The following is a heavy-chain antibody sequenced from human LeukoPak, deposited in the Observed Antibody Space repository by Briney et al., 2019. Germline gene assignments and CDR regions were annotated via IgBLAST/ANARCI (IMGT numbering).Heavy chain of an antibody. CDR3: AKGEVGATIVDIDY. Sequence: GGSLRLSCAASGFTFSSYAMRWVRQAPGKGVEWVSAISGSGGSKYYADSVKGRFTISRDNSKNTLYLQMNSLRAEDTAVYYCAKGEVGATIVDIDYWGQGTLVTVSS. CDR1: GFTFSSYA. V-gene: IGHV3-23*01. CDR2: ISGSGGSK. D-gene: IGHD1-26*01. J-gene: IGHJ4*02.